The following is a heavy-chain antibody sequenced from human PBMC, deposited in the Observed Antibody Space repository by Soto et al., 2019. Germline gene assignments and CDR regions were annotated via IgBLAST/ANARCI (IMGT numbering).Heavy chain of an antibody. V-gene: IGHV3-23*01. CDR1: GFTFSSYA. Sequence: GGSLKLSCAASGFTFSSYAMSWVRQAPGKGLEWVSAISGSGGSTYYADSVKGRFTISRDNSKNTLYLQMNSLRAEDTAVYYCAKADGGNFLTAYDAFDIWGQGTMVTVSS. D-gene: IGHD2-21*01. J-gene: IGHJ3*02. CDR2: ISGSGGST. CDR3: AKADGGNFLTAYDAFDI.